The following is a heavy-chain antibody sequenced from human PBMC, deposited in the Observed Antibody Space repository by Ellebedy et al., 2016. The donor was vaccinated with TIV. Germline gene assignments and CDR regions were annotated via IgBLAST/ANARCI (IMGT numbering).Heavy chain of an antibody. D-gene: IGHD1-26*01. CDR2: ISYDGSNK. CDR1: GFTFSSYG. V-gene: IGHV3-30*18. Sequence: GESLKISXAASGFTFSSYGMHWVRQAPGKGLEWVAVISYDGSNKYYADSVKGRFTISRDNSKNTLYLQMNSLRAEDTAVYYCAKAGRGSYSTAPFDYWGQGTLVTVSS. J-gene: IGHJ4*02. CDR3: AKAGRGSYSTAPFDY.